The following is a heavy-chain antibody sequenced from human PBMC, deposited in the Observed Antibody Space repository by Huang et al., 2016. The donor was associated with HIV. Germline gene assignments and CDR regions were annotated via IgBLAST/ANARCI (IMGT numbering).Heavy chain of an antibody. J-gene: IGHJ4*02. CDR2: IRNDGMKK. CDR1: GFILSNYG. CDR3: ARGDYYDSSGYHPGYFDY. V-gene: IGHV3-33*04. Sequence: VQLIESGGGVVQPGKSLRLSCATSGFILSNYGMHWVRQAPGKGLKWVAFIRNDGMKKNYADSVRGRFTVGRDNGNNTLFLQMRSLGVDDTAVYYCARGDYYDSSGYHPGYFDYWARESWSPSP. D-gene: IGHD3-22*01.